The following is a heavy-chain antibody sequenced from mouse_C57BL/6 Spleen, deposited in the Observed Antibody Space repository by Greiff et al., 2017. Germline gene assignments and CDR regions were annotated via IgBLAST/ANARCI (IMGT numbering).Heavy chain of an antibody. V-gene: IGHV1-39*01. Sequence: VQLKQSGPELVKPGASVKISCKASGYSFTDYNMNWVKQSNGKSLEWIGVINPNYGTTSYNQKFKGKATLTVDQSSSTSYMQLNSLTSEDSAVYYGARSQDGYSNYVDYWGQGTTLTVSS. CDR1: GYSFTDYN. CDR2: INPNYGTT. D-gene: IGHD2-5*01. CDR3: ARSQDGYSNYVDY. J-gene: IGHJ2*01.